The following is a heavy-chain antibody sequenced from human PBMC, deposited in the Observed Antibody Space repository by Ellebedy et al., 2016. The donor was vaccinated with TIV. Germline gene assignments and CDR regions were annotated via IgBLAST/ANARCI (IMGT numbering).Heavy chain of an antibody. CDR3: ARDPSYDSSGYCDY. CDR1: GFTFSSYG. J-gene: IGHJ4*02. V-gene: IGHV3-33*08. D-gene: IGHD3-22*01. Sequence: PGGSLRLSCAASGFTFSSYGMHWVRQAPGKGLEWVAVIWFDGSNKYYADSVKGRFTISRDNSKNTLYLQMNSLRAEDTAVYYCARDPSYDSSGYCDYWGQGTLVTVSS. CDR2: IWFDGSNK.